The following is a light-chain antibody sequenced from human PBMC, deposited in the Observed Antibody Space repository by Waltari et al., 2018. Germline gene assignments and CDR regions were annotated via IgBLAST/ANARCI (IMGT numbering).Light chain of an antibody. CDR2: RAS. CDR3: QQGYSYPWT. V-gene: IGKV1-16*01. Sequence: DIQMTQSPSSLSASVGDTVTITCQASQGIDTNLTWYKQKPGKATKLLIYRASSLQSGIPSRFSGSGSGAYFTLTISSLQPEDFATYYCQQGYSYPWTFGQGTKVETK. J-gene: IGKJ1*01. CDR1: QGIDTN.